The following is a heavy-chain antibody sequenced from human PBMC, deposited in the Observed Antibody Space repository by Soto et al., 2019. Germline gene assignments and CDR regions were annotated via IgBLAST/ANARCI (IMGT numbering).Heavy chain of an antibody. V-gene: IGHV1-18*01. D-gene: IGHD2-2*02. Sequence: AAVKVSCKTSGYTFSTSGISWVRQAPGQGVEWVGWIRPDNGNTKSAQRLQGRVTLTTDTSASIAYMELRSLTSYYTAMYYCARDTESNRYNYWGQGTLVTVSS. CDR1: GYTFSTSG. CDR3: ARDTESNRYNY. J-gene: IGHJ4*02. CDR2: IRPDNGNT.